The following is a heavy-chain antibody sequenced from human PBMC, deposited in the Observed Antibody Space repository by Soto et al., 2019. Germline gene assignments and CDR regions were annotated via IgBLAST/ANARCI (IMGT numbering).Heavy chain of an antibody. Sequence: QITLKESGPTLVKPTQTLTLTCTFSGFSLSTSAVGVGWVRQPPGKALEWLALLYWNDDKHYSPSLKSRLTITKDTSKKQVVLTMTILGPVDTATYYCAHLGITGTTGYFDSCGHGTLVTVSS. CDR2: LYWNDDK. CDR3: AHLGITGTTGYFDS. CDR1: GFSLSTSAVG. V-gene: IGHV2-5*01. D-gene: IGHD1-7*01. J-gene: IGHJ4*01.